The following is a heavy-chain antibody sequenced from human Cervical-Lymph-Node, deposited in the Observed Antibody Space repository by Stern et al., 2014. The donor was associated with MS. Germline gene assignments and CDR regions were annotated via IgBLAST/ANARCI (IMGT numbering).Heavy chain of an antibody. CDR1: GGSISSGGYY. CDR3: ARGRDGYKSHFDY. CDR2: IYYSGST. D-gene: IGHD5-24*01. V-gene: IGHV4-31*03. J-gene: IGHJ4*02. Sequence: QVQLQESGPGLVKPSQTLSLTCTVSGGSISSGGYYWSWIRQHPGKGLEWIGYIYYSGSTYYNPSLKSRVTITADTYQNQLSLTLSSVTAADTAVYYCARGRDGYKSHFDYWGQGTLVTVSS.